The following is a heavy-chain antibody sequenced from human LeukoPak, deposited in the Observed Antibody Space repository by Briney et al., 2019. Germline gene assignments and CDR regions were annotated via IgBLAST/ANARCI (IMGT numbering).Heavy chain of an antibody. D-gene: IGHD4-11*01. CDR2: IYCSGST. Sequence: SETLSLTCTVSGGSISSYYWSWIRQPPGKGLEWIGYIYCSGSTNYNPSLKSRVTISVDTSKNQFSLKLSSVTAADTAVYYCARRLNYPRAAFDIWGQGTMVTVSS. CDR1: GGSISSYY. V-gene: IGHV4-59*08. J-gene: IGHJ3*02. CDR3: ARRLNYPRAAFDI.